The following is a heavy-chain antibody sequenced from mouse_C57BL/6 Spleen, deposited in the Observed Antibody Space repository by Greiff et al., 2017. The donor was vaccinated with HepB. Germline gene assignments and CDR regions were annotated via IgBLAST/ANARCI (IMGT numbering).Heavy chain of an antibody. CDR3: ARWGSPYAMDY. CDR2: INPYNGGT. J-gene: IGHJ4*01. CDR1: GYTFTDYY. Sequence: EVKLMESGPVLVKPGASVKMSCKASGYTFTDYYMNWVKQSHGKSLEWIGVINPYNGGTSYNQKFKGKATLTVDKSSSTAYMELNSLTSEDSAVYYCARWGSPYAMDYWGQGTSVTVSS. V-gene: IGHV1-19*01.